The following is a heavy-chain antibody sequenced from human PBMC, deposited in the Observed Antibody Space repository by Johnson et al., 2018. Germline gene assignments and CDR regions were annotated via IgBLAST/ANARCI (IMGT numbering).Heavy chain of an antibody. CDR1: GFTFSSYG. V-gene: IGHV3-30*03. J-gene: IGHJ3*02. CDR2: ISYDGSNK. D-gene: IGHD1-14*01. Sequence: QVQLVQSGGGVVQPGRSLRLSCAASGFTFSSYGMHWVRQAPGKGLEWVAVISYDGSNKYYADSVKGRFTISRDNSKNTLYLQMNSLRAEDTAVYYCARLTAYDAFDIWGQGTMVTVSS. CDR3: ARLTAYDAFDI.